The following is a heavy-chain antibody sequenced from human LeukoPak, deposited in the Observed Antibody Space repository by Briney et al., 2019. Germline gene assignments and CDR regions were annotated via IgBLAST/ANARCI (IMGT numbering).Heavy chain of an antibody. CDR3: ARDPNGDYIGAFDM. Sequence: GGSLRLSCTASGFTFSAYAMMRVRQAPGKRPEWVSAIRGGGGSAFYADSVKGRFTISRDNSKYTLFLQMNSLRAGDTAVYYCARDPNGDYIGAFDMWGPGTMVTVSS. V-gene: IGHV3-23*01. CDR1: GFTFSAYA. J-gene: IGHJ3*02. D-gene: IGHD4-17*01. CDR2: IRGGGGSA.